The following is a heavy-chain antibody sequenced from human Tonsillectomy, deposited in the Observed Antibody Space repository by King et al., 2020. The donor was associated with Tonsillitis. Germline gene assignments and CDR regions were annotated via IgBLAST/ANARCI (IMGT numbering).Heavy chain of an antibody. V-gene: IGHV4-30-2*01. J-gene: IGHJ4*02. CDR2: IYHSGST. CDR3: APVSSSWYLFDY. D-gene: IGHD6-13*01. CDR1: GGSISSGGYS. Sequence: QLQESGSGLVKPSQTLSLTCAVSGGSISSGGYSWSWIRQPPGKGLEWIGYIYHSGSTYYNPSLKSRVTISVDRSKNQFSLKLSSVTAAYTAVYYLAPVSSSWYLFDYWGQGTLVTVSS.